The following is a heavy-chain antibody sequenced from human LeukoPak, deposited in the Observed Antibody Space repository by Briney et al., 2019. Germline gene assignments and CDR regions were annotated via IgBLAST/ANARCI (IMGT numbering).Heavy chain of an antibody. CDR1: GFTFSNYG. CDR2: TWSGGGSE. Sequence: GGSLRLSCAASGFTFSNYGMHWVRQAPGKGLEWVAVTWSGGGSEYYPDSVKGRFTVSRDNSKNTLYLQMNSLRAEDTAVYYCARDQGATLVRGVTPYLDYWGQGTLVSVSS. V-gene: IGHV3-33*01. J-gene: IGHJ4*02. D-gene: IGHD3-10*01. CDR3: ARDQGATLVRGVTPYLDY.